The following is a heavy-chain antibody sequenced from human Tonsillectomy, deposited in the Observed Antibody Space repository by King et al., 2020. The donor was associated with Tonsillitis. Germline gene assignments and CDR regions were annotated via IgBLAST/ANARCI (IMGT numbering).Heavy chain of an antibody. V-gene: IGHV3-30*02. CDR3: AKDKYSGYDSPPTFDY. J-gene: IGHJ4*02. CDR1: GFTFSSYG. CDR2: IRYDGSNK. D-gene: IGHD5-12*01. Sequence: QLVESGGGVVQPGGSLRLSCAASGFTFSSYGMHWVRQAPGKGLEWVAFIRYDGSNKYYADSVKGRFTISRDNSKNTLYLQMNSLRAEDTAVYYCAKDKYSGYDSPPTFDYWGQGTLVTVSS.